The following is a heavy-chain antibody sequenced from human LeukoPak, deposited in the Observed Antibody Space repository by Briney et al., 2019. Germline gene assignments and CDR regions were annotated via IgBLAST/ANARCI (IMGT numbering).Heavy chain of an antibody. CDR1: GFTFNTYT. Sequence: KPGGSLRLSCAASGFTFNTYTMIWVRQAPGKGLEWVSSITSAGNFIYYADSLRGRFTVSRDNAKNSLYLQMNRLRAEDTAMYYCARDLWDHWGQGTLVTVSS. J-gene: IGHJ4*02. CDR3: ARDLWDH. V-gene: IGHV3-21*01. CDR2: ITSAGNFI.